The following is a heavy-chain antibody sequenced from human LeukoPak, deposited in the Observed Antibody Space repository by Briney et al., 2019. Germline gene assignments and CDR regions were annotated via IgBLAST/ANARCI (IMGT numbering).Heavy chain of an antibody. J-gene: IGHJ4*02. D-gene: IGHD2-21*01. CDR3: ARTIAWHPGDY. CDR2: INQDGSIR. CDR1: GFMFSSYW. Sequence: GGSLRLSCAASGFMFSSYWTTWVRQAPGKGLEWVANINQDGSIRYYVGSVQGRFTISRDNAKNSLYLQMYSLRAEDTAVYYCARTIAWHPGDYWGQGTLVTVSS. V-gene: IGHV3-7*01.